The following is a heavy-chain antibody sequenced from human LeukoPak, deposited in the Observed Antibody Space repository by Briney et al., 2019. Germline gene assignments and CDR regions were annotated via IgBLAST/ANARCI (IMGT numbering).Heavy chain of an antibody. J-gene: IGHJ3*02. CDR3: ARGRGGYEGDAFDI. CDR1: GFNFSNYA. CDR2: ISGSGGST. V-gene: IGHV3-23*01. Sequence: GGSLRLSCAASGFNFSNYAMSWVRQAPGKGLEWVSVISGSGGSTYYADSVKGRFTISRGNSKNTLYLQMNSLRAEDTAVYYCARGRGGYEGDAFDIWGQGTMVTVSS. D-gene: IGHD5-12*01.